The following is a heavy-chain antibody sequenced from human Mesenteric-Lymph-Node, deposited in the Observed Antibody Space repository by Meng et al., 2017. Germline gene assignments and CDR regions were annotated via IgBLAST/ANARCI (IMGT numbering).Heavy chain of an antibody. J-gene: IGHJ4*02. Sequence: GESLKISCAASGLTFSSYAMSWVRQAPGKGLEWVSAISGSGGSTYYADSVKGRFTISRDNSKNTLYLQMNSLRAEDTAVYYCAKGNYDILTGLGGYFDYWGQGTLVTVSS. CDR2: ISGSGGST. D-gene: IGHD3-9*01. CDR3: AKGNYDILTGLGGYFDY. V-gene: IGHV3-23*01. CDR1: GLTFSSYA.